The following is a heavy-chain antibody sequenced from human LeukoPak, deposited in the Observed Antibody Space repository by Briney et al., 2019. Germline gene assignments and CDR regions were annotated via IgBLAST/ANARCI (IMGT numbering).Heavy chain of an antibody. D-gene: IGHD3-10*01. CDR3: TTDGLWFGGFDY. V-gene: IGHV3-15*01. Sequence: GGSLRLSCAASGFTFNNAWMSWVRQAPGKGLEWVGRIKSKTDGETTDYAAPVKGRFTISRDDSKNTLYLQMNSLKTEDTAVYYCTTDGLWFGGFDYWGQGTLVTVSS. CDR2: IKSKTDGETT. J-gene: IGHJ4*02. CDR1: GFTFNNAW.